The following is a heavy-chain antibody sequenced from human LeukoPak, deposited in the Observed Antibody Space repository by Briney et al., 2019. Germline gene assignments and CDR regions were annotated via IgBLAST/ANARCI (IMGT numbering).Heavy chain of an antibody. Sequence: PGGSLRLSCAASGFTFSSYAMSWVRQAPGKGLEWVSAISGSGGSTYYADSVKGRFTISRDNSKNTLYLQMNSLRAEDTAVYYCAKDNPLELGIRNWFDPWGQGTLVTVSS. J-gene: IGHJ5*02. V-gene: IGHV3-23*01. D-gene: IGHD7-27*01. CDR1: GFTFSSYA. CDR2: ISGSGGST. CDR3: AKDNPLELGIRNWFDP.